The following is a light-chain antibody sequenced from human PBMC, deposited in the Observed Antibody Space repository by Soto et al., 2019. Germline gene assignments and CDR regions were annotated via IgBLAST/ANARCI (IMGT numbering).Light chain of an antibody. J-gene: IGLJ2*01. V-gene: IGLV2-14*03. CDR2: NVS. CDR1: SSDVGGYND. CDR3: SSYSSSISVI. Sequence: QSALTQVASVSGVPGQSISISCTGTSSDVGGYNDVSWYQLHPGRAPKLIIFNVSHRPSVVSNRFSCSKSGNTAFLTISGLKAEDEDDYYCSSYSSSISVIFGGGTKLTVL.